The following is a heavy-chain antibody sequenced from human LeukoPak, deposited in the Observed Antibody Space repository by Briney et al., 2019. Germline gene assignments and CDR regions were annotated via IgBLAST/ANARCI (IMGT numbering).Heavy chain of an antibody. CDR3: ARHSGTYFDY. V-gene: IGHV3-7*01. Sequence: GGSLRLSCAASGFTFSSYWMTWVRQAPGKGLEWVANIKQDGSEKYYVDSVKGRFTISRDNAENSLYLQMNSLRAEDAAVYYCARHSGTYFDYWGQGTLVTVSS. CDR2: IKQDGSEK. J-gene: IGHJ4*02. CDR1: GFTFSSYW. D-gene: IGHD1-26*01.